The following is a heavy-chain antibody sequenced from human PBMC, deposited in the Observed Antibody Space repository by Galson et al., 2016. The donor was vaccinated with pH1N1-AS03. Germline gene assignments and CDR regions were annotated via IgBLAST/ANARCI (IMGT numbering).Heavy chain of an antibody. J-gene: IGHJ4*02. Sequence: LRLSCAASGLFFSNYGMHWVRQAPGKGLEWVALIAYAGGNKQYGDSVRGRFTISRDNSKNMLYLQMDSLRPEDTALYYCTKGRATMAAAGHGYDYWGQGTLVTVSS. CDR3: TKGRATMAAAGHGYDY. D-gene: IGHD6-25*01. V-gene: IGHV3-30*18. CDR2: IAYAGGNK. CDR1: GLFFSNYG.